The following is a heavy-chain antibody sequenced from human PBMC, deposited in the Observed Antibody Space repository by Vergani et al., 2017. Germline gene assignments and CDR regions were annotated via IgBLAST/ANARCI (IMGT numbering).Heavy chain of an antibody. Sequence: QVQLVQSGAEVKKPGASVKVSCKASGYTFTSYYMHWVRQAPGQGLEWMGIINPSGGSTSYAQKFQGRVTMTRDTSTSTVYMELSSLRSEDTAVYYCARLVVVAATDYYGMDVWGQGTTV. V-gene: IGHV1-46*01. CDR2: INPSGGST. J-gene: IGHJ6*02. D-gene: IGHD2-15*01. CDR3: ARLVVVAATDYYGMDV. CDR1: GYTFTSYY.